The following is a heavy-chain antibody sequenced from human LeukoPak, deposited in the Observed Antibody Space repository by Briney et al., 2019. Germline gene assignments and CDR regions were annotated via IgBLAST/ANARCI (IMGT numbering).Heavy chain of an antibody. Sequence: SETLSLTCAVYGGSFSGYYWSWIRQPPGKGLEWIGEINHSGSTNYIPSLESRITLSVDTSKNQFSLNLNSVTAADTAVYYCARHRKRSGGYFGSGHDGFDIWGQGTMVTVSS. J-gene: IGHJ3*02. CDR3: ARHRKRSGGYFGSGHDGFDI. CDR2: INHSGST. D-gene: IGHD3-22*01. V-gene: IGHV4-34*01. CDR1: GGSFSGYY.